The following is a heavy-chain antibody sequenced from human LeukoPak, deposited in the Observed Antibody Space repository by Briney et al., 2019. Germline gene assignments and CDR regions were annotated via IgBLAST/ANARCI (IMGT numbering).Heavy chain of an antibody. V-gene: IGHV3-7*01. J-gene: IGHJ4*02. CDR3: ARPSEASGSYFDY. D-gene: IGHD1-26*01. CDR1: GGSISSGGYS. CDR2: IKQDGSEK. Sequence: ETLSLTCAVSGGSISSGGYSWSWVRQAPGKGLEWVANIKQDGSEKFYVDSMEGRFTISRDNAKNSLYLQMNSLRAEDTAVYYCARPSEASGSYFDYWGQGTLVTVSS.